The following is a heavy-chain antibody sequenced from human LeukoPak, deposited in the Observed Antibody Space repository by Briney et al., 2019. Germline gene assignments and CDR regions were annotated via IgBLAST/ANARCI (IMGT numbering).Heavy chain of an antibody. V-gene: IGHV3-23*01. D-gene: IGHD6-13*01. CDR1: GGSISSYY. CDR3: AKALWGIAAAGDFDY. Sequence: ETLSLTCTVSGGSISSYYWSWIRQPPGKGLEWVSAISGSGGSTYYADSVKGRFTISRDNSKNTLYLQMNSLRAEDTAVYYCAKALWGIAAAGDFDYWGQGTLVTVSS. J-gene: IGHJ4*02. CDR2: ISGSGGST.